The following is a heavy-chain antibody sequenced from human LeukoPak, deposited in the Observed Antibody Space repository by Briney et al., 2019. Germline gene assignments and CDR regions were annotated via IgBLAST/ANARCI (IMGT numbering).Heavy chain of an antibody. V-gene: IGHV3-23*01. CDR1: GFTFSSYA. J-gene: IGHJ4*02. CDR2: ISGSGGST. CDR3: AKVLNYYGSGYFDY. Sequence: HPGGSLRLSCAASGFTFSSYAMSWVRQAPGKGLEWVSAISGSGGSTHYADSVKGRFTISRDNSKNTLYLQMNSLRAEDTAVYYCAKVLNYYGSGYFDYWGQGTLVTVSS. D-gene: IGHD3-10*01.